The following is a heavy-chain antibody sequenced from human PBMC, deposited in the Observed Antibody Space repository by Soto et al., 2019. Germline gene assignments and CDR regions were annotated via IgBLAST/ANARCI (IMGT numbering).Heavy chain of an antibody. J-gene: IGHJ6*03. Sequence: HVTLKESGPVLVKPTETLTLTCTVSGFSLSNGKVGVSWIRQPPGKALEWLAHIFSNDEKSYRTSLKSGLTISEDTSKSQVVLTMTNVDPVDTATYYCARILFGRSVAGGYFYMDVWGKGTTVTVSS. CDR1: GFSLSNGKVG. V-gene: IGHV2-26*01. D-gene: IGHD6-19*01. CDR3: ARILFGRSVAGGYFYMDV. CDR2: IFSNDEK.